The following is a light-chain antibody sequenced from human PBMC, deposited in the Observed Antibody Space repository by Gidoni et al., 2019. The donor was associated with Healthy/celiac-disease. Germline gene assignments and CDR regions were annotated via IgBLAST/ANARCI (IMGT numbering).Light chain of an antibody. CDR1: SSNIGAGSD. Sequence: QPVLTQPPSVSGAPGQWVTISCTGSSSNIGAGSDVHWYQQLPGTAPKLLIYGNSNRPSGVPDRFSGSKSGTSASLAITGLQAEDEADYYCQSYDSSLSGTAVVFGGGTKLTVL. CDR3: QSYDSSLSGTAVV. J-gene: IGLJ2*01. V-gene: IGLV1-40*01. CDR2: GNS.